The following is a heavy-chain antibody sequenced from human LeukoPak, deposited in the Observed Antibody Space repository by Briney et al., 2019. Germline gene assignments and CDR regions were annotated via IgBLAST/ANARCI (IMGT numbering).Heavy chain of an antibody. CDR2: VIPIFGTA. Sequence: ASVKVSCKASGGTFSSYAISWVRQAPGQGLEWMGGVIPIFGTANYAQKFQGRVTITADESMSTAYMELSSLRSEDTAVYYCARDTDDSPGDYYYGMDVWGQGTTVTVSS. J-gene: IGHJ6*02. CDR3: ARDTDDSPGDYYYGMDV. CDR1: GGTFSSYA. D-gene: IGHD3-22*01. V-gene: IGHV1-69*13.